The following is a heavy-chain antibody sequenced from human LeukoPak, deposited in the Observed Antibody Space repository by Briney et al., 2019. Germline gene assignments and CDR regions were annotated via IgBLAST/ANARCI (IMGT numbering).Heavy chain of an antibody. Sequence: GGSLRLSCAASGFTFSSYSMNWVRQAPGKGLEWVSSISSSSSYIYYADSVKGRFTISRDNAKNLLYLQMNSLRAEDTAVYYCARGHGLWFGESTTYYMDVWGKGTAVTISS. J-gene: IGHJ6*03. CDR1: GFTFSSYS. CDR3: ARGHGLWFGESTTYYMDV. D-gene: IGHD3-10*01. V-gene: IGHV3-21*01. CDR2: ISSSSSYI.